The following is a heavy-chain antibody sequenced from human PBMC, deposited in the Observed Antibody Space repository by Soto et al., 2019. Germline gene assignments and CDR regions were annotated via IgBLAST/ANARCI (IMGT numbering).Heavy chain of an antibody. CDR2: INAGNGNT. Sequence: ASVKVSCKASGYTFTSYAMHWVRQAPGQRLEWIGWINAGNGNTKYSQKFQGRVTITRDTSASTAYMELSSLRSEDTAVYYCARVHYYDSSGYSSFDYWGQGTLVTVSS. CDR3: ARVHYYDSSGYSSFDY. V-gene: IGHV1-3*01. D-gene: IGHD3-22*01. CDR1: GYTFTSYA. J-gene: IGHJ4*02.